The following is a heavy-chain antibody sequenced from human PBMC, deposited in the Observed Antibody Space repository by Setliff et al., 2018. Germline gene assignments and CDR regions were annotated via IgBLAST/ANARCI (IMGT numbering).Heavy chain of an antibody. V-gene: IGHV4-61*02. CDR3: AKERYFDWFFEN. J-gene: IGHJ4*02. Sequence: SETLSLTCTVSGASLRSGSAYWGWLRQSAGKGLEWLGRIYTDGTTNYSPSVKSRVTISSDTSKNVFSLRMSSVTAADTAVYYCAKERYFDWFFENWGQGTLVTVSS. CDR1: GASLRSGSAY. D-gene: IGHD3-9*01. CDR2: IYTDGTT.